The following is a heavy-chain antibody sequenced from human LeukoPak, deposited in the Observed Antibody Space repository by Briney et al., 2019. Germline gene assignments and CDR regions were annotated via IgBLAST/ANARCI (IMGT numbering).Heavy chain of an antibody. CDR1: GDSISTYY. CDR3: ARAGNGYYPFDY. D-gene: IGHD3-22*01. J-gene: IGHJ4*02. CDR2: VFHSGST. Sequence: SETLSLTCTVSGDSISTYYWSWIRQLPGKGLEWIGYVFHSGSTNYNPSLKSRVTISVDTSKNQFSLILTSVTAADTAVYYCARAGNGYYPFDYWGQGTLVTVSS. V-gene: IGHV4-59*01.